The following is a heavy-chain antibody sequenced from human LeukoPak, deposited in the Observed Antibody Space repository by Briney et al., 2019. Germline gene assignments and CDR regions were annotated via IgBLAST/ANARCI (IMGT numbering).Heavy chain of an antibody. CDR1: GFTFSSHG. D-gene: IGHD5-18*01. V-gene: IGHV3-23*01. CDR3: ARVLRGFTYGKFDY. CDR2: ISDSDSST. Sequence: GGSVRLSCAAPGFTFSSHGMSWARQAPGKGLEWVSGISDSDSSTYYAASVKGRFTISRDNSKYTLYLQMNNLRAADTAVYFCARVLRGFTYGKFDYWGPGTLVTISS. J-gene: IGHJ4*02.